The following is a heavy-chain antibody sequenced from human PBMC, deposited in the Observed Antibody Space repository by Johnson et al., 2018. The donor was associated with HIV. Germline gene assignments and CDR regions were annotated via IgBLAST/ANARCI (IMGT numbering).Heavy chain of an antibody. CDR2: ISFDGSNK. J-gene: IGHJ3*02. CDR1: GFTFSRYA. V-gene: IGHV3-30*14. Sequence: QVQLVESGGGVVQPGRSLRLSCAASGFTFSRYAMHWVRQAPGKGLEWVAVISFDGSNKYYADSVKGRFTISRDNSKNTLYLQMNSLRAEDTAVYYCTSSPHAFDIWGQGTMVTVSS. CDR3: TSSPHAFDI.